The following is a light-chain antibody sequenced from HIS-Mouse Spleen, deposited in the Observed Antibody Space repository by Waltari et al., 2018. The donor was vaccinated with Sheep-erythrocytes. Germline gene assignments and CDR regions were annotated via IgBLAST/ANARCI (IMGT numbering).Light chain of an antibody. Sequence: QSALTQPRSVSGSPGQSVTISCTGTSSDVGGYNYVSWYQQHPGKAPKLMLYDVSKRPSVVPARFSGSKSGNTASLTISGLQAEDEADYYCCSYAGSYTVFGGGTKLTVL. V-gene: IGLV2-11*01. CDR1: SSDVGGYNY. CDR3: CSYAGSYTV. J-gene: IGLJ2*01. CDR2: DVS.